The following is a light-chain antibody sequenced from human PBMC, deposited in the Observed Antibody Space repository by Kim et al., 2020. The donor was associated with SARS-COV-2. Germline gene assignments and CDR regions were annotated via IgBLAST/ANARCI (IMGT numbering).Light chain of an antibody. V-gene: IGLV3-21*04. CDR1: NIGANS. CDR2: YDT. J-gene: IGLJ3*02. Sequence: SYELTQSPSVSVAPGKTARITCGGYNIGANSVHWYQQKPGQAPVLLIYYDTDRPSGIPERFSGSNSGNTATLIISRVEAGDEADYYCQVWDSSSDPWVFGGGTQLTVL. CDR3: QVWDSSSDPWV.